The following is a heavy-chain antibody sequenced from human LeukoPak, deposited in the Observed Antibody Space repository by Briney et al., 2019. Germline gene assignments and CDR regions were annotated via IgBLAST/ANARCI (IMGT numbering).Heavy chain of an antibody. D-gene: IGHD4-23*01. J-gene: IGHJ4*02. V-gene: IGHV1-69*13. CDR2: IIPIFGTA. CDR1: GGTFSSYA. CDR3: ARWDYGGNPGNY. Sequence: ASVKVSCKASGGTFSSYAISWVRQAPGQGLEWMGGIIPIFGTANYAQKFQGGVTITADESTSTAYMELSSLRSEDTAVYYCARWDYGGNPGNYWGQGTLVTVSS.